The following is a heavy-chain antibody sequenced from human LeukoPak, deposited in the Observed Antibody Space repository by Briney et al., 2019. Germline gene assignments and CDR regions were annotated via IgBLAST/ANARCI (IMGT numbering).Heavy chain of an antibody. V-gene: IGHV3-74*01. CDR3: ARAQDTYNSLYFDY. CDR2: IHNDGRVT. J-gene: IGHJ4*02. Sequence: GGSLRLSCAGSGFSFNNYWMHWVRQAPGKGLVWVSRIHNDGRVTTYADSVKGRFTISKDSARNTLYLQMNTLRVEDTAVYYCARAQDTYNSLYFDYWGQGALVTVPS. CDR1: GFSFNNYW. D-gene: IGHD5-24*01.